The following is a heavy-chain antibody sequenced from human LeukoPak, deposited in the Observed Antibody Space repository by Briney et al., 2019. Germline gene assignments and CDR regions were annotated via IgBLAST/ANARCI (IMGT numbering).Heavy chain of an antibody. D-gene: IGHD1-1*01. V-gene: IGHV1-18*01. CDR2: ISANDGKI. CDR1: GFVFTSYG. J-gene: IGHJ4*02. CDR3: ARELHVERDDY. Sequence: GASVKVSCKASGFVFTSYGLTWVRQAPGQGLEWMGWISANDGKIHYSERHQGRVTMTTDTVTSTAYMELRSLRSDDTAVYYCARELHVERDDYWGQGTLVTVSS.